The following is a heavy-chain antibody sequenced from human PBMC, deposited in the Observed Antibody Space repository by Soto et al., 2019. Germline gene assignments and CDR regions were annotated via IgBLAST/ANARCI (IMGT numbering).Heavy chain of an antibody. J-gene: IGHJ4*02. CDR3: ARVYYDFWSGRVYYFDY. CDR2: FNPNSGGT. V-gene: IGHV1-2*02. CDR1: GYTFTGYY. Sequence: QVQLVQSGAEVKKPGASVKVSCKASGYTFTGYYMHWVRQAPGQGLEWMGWFNPNSGGTNYAQKFQGRVTMTRDTSISTDYMELSRLRSDDTAVYYCARVYYDFWSGRVYYFDYWGQGTLVTVSS. D-gene: IGHD3-3*01.